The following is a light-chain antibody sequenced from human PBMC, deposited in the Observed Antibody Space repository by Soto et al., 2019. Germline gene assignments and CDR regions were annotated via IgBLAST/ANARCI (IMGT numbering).Light chain of an antibody. J-gene: IGKJ5*01. CDR2: GAS. Sequence: VVSLSPSTLSVSQGERATLSCRASQSVSSNLAWYQQKPGQAPRLLIYGASTRATGIPARFSGSGSGTDFTLTISSLQPEDVASYYCQNHDSAPITFAQGTRLDNK. V-gene: IGKV3-15*01. CDR3: QNHDSAPIT. CDR1: QSVSSN.